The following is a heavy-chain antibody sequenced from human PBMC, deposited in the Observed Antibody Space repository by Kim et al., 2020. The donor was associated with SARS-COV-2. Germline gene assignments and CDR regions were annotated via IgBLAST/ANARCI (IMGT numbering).Heavy chain of an antibody. J-gene: IGHJ4*02. V-gene: IGHV3-23*01. CDR3: AKAHYYYDSSGYDYTLSRGYFDY. Sequence: GGSLRLSCAASGFTFSSYAMSWVRQAPGKGLEWVSAISGSGGSTYYADSVKGRFTISRDNSKNTLYLQMNSLRAEDTAVYYCAKAHYYYDSSGYDYTLSRGYFDYWGQGTLVTVSS. CDR2: ISGSGGST. D-gene: IGHD3-22*01. CDR1: GFTFSSYA.